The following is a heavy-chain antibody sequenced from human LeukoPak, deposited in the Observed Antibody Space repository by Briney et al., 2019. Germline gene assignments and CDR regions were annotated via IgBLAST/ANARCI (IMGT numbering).Heavy chain of an antibody. D-gene: IGHD4-17*01. Sequence: QPGGSLRLSCVASGFTFDDYGMHWVRQAPGKGLVWVSLIKTDGSKSNYADSVTGRFTISRDNAKNTVYLQMNSPRVEDTAVYYCAGGHYAPGYYYSYMDVWGKGTTVTVSS. CDR1: GFTFDDYG. CDR2: IKTDGSKS. J-gene: IGHJ6*03. CDR3: AGGHYAPGYYYSYMDV. V-gene: IGHV3-74*01.